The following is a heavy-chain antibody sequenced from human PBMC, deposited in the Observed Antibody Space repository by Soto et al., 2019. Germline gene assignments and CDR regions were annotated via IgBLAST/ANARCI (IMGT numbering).Heavy chain of an antibody. D-gene: IGHD7-27*01. CDR3: ARGTGAARYYYGMDV. V-gene: IGHV4-59*01. CDR2: IYYSGIT. J-gene: IGHJ6*02. CDR1: GGSISSYY. Sequence: SETLSLTCTVSGGSISSYYWSWIRQPPGKGLEWIGYIYYSGITNYNPSLKSRVTISVDTSKNQFSLKLSSVTAADTAVYYCARGTGAARYYYGMDVWGQGTTVTVS.